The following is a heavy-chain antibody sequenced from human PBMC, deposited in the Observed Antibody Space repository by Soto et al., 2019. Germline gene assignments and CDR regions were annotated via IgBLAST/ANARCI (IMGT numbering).Heavy chain of an antibody. CDR1: GGSISSYY. CDR3: ARGTKGIAPAGIYWWFDP. Sequence: SETLSLTCTVSGGSISSYYWSWIRQPPGKGLEWIGYIYYSGSTNYNPSLKSRVTISVDTSKNQFSLKLSSVTAADTAVYYSARGTKGIAPAGIYWWFDPWGQGTLVTVSS. J-gene: IGHJ5*02. D-gene: IGHD6-13*01. V-gene: IGHV4-59*01. CDR2: IYYSGST.